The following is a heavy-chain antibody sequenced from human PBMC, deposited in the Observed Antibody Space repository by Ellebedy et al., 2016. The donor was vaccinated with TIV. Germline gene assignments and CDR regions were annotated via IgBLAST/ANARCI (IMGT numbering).Heavy chain of an antibody. J-gene: IGHJ3*01. CDR3: VRDARTHGFDV. Sequence: PGGSLRLSCVASGFTFSDFWMHWVRQAPGKGLVWVSRINSDGTYTSHADSVKGRFSISRDNAKNTLFLQMDSLRVEDQALYYCVRDARTHGFDVWGQGTAVTVSS. V-gene: IGHV3-74*01. CDR1: GFTFSDFW. CDR2: INSDGTYT.